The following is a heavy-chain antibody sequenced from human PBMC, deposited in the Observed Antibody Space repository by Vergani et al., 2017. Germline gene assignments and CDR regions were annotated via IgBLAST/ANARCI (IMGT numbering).Heavy chain of an antibody. CDR2: ISNSGNTI. V-gene: IGHV3-11*01. J-gene: IGHJ6*03. CDR1: GFSFSDHY. D-gene: IGHD6-19*01. Sequence: QVQLVESGGGLVKPGGSLRLSCAASGFSFSDHYMTWIRQAPGKGLEWVSYISNSGNTIEYADSVKGRFSISRDNAKSSLFLQMDSLRAEDTAVYSCARSRNAVAAFDYYCYYMDVWGKGTTVTVSS. CDR3: ARSRNAVAAFDYYCYYMDV.